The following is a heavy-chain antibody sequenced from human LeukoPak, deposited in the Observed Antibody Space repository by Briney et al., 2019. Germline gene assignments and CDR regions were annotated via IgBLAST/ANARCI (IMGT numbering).Heavy chain of an antibody. J-gene: IGHJ3*02. D-gene: IGHD7-27*01. CDR1: GGSISSGGYS. V-gene: IGHV4-30-2*01. CDR2: IYHSGST. CDR3: ARDLTGDGAFDI. Sequence: SQTLSLTCAVSGGSISSGGYSWSWIRQPPGKGLEWIGYIYHSGSTYYNPSLKSRVTISVDRSKNQFSLKLSSATAADTAVYYCARDLTGDGAFDIWGQGTMVTVSS.